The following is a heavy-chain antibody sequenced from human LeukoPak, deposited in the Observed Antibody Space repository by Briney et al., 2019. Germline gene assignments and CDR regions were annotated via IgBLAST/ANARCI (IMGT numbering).Heavy chain of an antibody. CDR3: APKGIAAALGWFDP. Sequence: PSETLSLTCAVYGGSFSGYYWSWIRQPPGKGLEWIGEINHSGSTNYNPSLKSRVTISVDTSKNQFSLKLSSVTAADTAVYYCAPKGIAAALGWFDPWGRGTLVTVSS. CDR2: INHSGST. J-gene: IGHJ5*02. V-gene: IGHV4-34*01. D-gene: IGHD6-13*01. CDR1: GGSFSGYY.